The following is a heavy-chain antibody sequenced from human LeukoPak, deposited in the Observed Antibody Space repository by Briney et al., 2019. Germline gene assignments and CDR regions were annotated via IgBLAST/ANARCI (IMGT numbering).Heavy chain of an antibody. V-gene: IGHV1-8*01. D-gene: IGHD2-2*01. CDR2: MNPNSGNT. Sequence: GASVKVSCKASGYTFSSYDINWVRQAPGQGLEWMGWMNPNSGNTGYAQKFQGRVTMTRDTSISTAYMELSSLGPEDTAVYYCARGTPYCSSAGCYNYWGQGTLVTVSS. CDR3: ARGTPYCSSAGCYNY. CDR1: GYTFSSYD. J-gene: IGHJ4*02.